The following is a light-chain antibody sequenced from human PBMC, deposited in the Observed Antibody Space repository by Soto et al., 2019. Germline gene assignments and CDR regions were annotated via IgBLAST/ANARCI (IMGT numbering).Light chain of an antibody. V-gene: IGKV1-33*01. Sequence: DIRMNQSPSSLSASVGDRVTITCQASQDISNYLNWYQQKPGKAPKLLIYDASKLETRVPSRFSGSGSGTDFTFTISSLQPEDIATYYCQQYDNLPPFTFGPGTKVDIK. CDR1: QDISNY. J-gene: IGKJ3*01. CDR3: QQYDNLPPFT. CDR2: DAS.